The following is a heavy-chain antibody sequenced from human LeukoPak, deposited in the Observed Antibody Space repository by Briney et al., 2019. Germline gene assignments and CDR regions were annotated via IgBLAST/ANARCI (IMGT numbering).Heavy chain of an antibody. V-gene: IGHV3-30*02. CDR2: IRHDASSQ. CDR3: STDPRLLIY. Sequence: GGSLRLSCAASGFSFSTYGMHWVRQAPGKGLEWVAFIRHDASSQYYADSVKGRFTISRDNAKNSLYLQMNSLRPEDTALYYCSTDPRLLIYWGHGTLVTVSS. J-gene: IGHJ4*01. CDR1: GFSFSTYG. D-gene: IGHD2-8*01.